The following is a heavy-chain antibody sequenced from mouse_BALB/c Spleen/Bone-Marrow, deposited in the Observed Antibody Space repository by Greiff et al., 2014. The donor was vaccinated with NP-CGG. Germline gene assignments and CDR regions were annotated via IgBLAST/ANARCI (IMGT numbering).Heavy chain of an antibody. CDR3: ARGVRHFDY. CDR1: GFSLTTYG. CDR2: IWAGGST. Sequence: VKLVESGPGLVAPSQSLSITCTVSGFSLTTYGVHWVRQPPGKGLEWLGVIWAGGSTNYTSALMSRLSIGKDNSKSQVFLKMNSLQTDDTAMYYCARGVRHFDYWGQGTTLTVSS. J-gene: IGHJ2*01. V-gene: IGHV2-9*02.